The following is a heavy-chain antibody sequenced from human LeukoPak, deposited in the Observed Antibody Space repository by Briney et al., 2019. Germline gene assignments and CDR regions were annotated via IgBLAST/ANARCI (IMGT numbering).Heavy chain of an antibody. CDR2: ISGSGGST. J-gene: IGHJ4*02. Sequence: PGGSLRLSCAASGFTFSSYAMSWVRPPPGKGLEWVSAISGSGGSTSYADSVKGRFTISRDNSKNTLNLHMNSLRAEDADVYYCAKHSSSWYGDLDYWGQGTLVTVSS. V-gene: IGHV3-23*01. D-gene: IGHD6-13*01. CDR1: GFTFSSYA. CDR3: AKHSSSWYGDLDY.